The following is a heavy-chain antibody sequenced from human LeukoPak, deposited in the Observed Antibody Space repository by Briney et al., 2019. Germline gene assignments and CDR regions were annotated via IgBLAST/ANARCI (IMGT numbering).Heavy chain of an antibody. CDR3: ARVHCSSTSCHIPGDAFDI. D-gene: IGHD2-2*02. CDR2: IYYSGST. V-gene: IGHV4-31*03. Sequence: SQTLSLTCTVSGGSISSGGYYWSWIRQHPGKGLEWIGYIYYSGSTYYNPSLKSRVTISVDTSKNQFSLKLSSVTAADTAVYYCARVHCSSTSCHIPGDAFDIWGQGTMVTVSS. J-gene: IGHJ3*02. CDR1: GGSISSGGYY.